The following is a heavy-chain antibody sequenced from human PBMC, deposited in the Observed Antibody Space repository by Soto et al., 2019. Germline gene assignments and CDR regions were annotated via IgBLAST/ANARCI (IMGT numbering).Heavy chain of an antibody. CDR2: IHYSGST. Sequence: SVTMSLTCPFSGGSSSNSYVNWIRQPPGKGLEWIEYIHYSGSTNYNPSLKSRVTISVDTSKNQFSLKLSSVTAADTAVYYCAREGVIAPAGSFDYWGQGTLVTVSS. D-gene: IGHD6-13*01. V-gene: IGHV4-59*01. CDR3: AREGVIAPAGSFDY. J-gene: IGHJ4*02. CDR1: GGSSSNSY.